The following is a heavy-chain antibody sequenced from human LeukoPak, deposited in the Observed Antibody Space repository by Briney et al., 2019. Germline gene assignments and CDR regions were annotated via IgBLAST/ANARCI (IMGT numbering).Heavy chain of an antibody. CDR1: GGTFSRYA. CDR3: ARHSGYYDILSGFDY. CDR2: IIPIFGTA. D-gene: IGHD3-9*01. V-gene: IGHV1-69*13. Sequence: ASVKVSCKASGGTFSRYAISWVRQAPGQGLEWMGGIIPIFGTANYAQKFQGRVTITADESTSTAYMELSSLRSEDTAVYYCARHSGYYDILSGFDYWGQGTLVTVSS. J-gene: IGHJ4*02.